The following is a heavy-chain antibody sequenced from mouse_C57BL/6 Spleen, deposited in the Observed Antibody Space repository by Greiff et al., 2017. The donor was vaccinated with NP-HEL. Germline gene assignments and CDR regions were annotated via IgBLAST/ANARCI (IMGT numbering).Heavy chain of an antibody. CDR3: ARSLITTVVAYYFDY. D-gene: IGHD1-1*01. Sequence: VKLMESGAELVRPGTSVKVSCKASGYAFTNYLIEWVKQRPGQGLEWIGVINPGSGGTNYNEKFKGKATLTADKSSRTAYMQLSSLTSEDSAVYFCARSLITTVVAYYFDYWGQGTTLTVSS. J-gene: IGHJ2*01. V-gene: IGHV1-54*01. CDR1: GYAFTNYL. CDR2: INPGSGGT.